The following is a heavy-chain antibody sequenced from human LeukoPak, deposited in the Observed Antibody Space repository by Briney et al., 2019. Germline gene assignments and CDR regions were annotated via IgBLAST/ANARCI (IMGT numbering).Heavy chain of an antibody. D-gene: IGHD2-2*01. Sequence: TSETLSLTCAVSGGSISSSNWWSWVRQPPGKGLEWIGEIYHSGSTNYNPSLKSRVTISVDKSKNQFSLKLSSVTAADTAVYYCASSPSAVIRHTRYDYWGQGTLVTVSS. CDR1: GGSISSSNW. CDR2: IYHSGST. CDR3: ASSPSAVIRHTRYDY. J-gene: IGHJ4*02. V-gene: IGHV4-4*02.